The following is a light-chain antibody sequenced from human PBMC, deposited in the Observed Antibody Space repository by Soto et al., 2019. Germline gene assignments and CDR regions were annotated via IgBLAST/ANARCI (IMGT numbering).Light chain of an antibody. V-gene: IGKV3-11*01. CDR1: QTVSSY. J-gene: IGKJ4*01. Sequence: EIVLTQSPATLSLSPGERATLSCRASQTVSSYLVWYQQKPGQPPRLLIYDASNRASGIPARFRGSGSGTDFTLTISSLEPEDFAVYYCQQRSIWPLTFGGGTKVDIK. CDR2: DAS. CDR3: QQRSIWPLT.